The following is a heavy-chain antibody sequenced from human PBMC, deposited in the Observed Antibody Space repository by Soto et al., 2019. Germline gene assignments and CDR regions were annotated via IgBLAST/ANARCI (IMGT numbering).Heavy chain of an antibody. CDR3: AKACSGGSCYHF. CDR1: GFTFSSYG. J-gene: IGHJ4*02. D-gene: IGHD2-15*01. Sequence: QVQLVESGGGVVQPGRSLRLSCAASGFTFSSYGMHWVRQAPGKGLEWVAVISYDGSNKYYADSMKGRFTISRDNSKNTLYLQMNSLRAEDTAVYYCAKACSGGSCYHFWGQGTLVTVSS. V-gene: IGHV3-30*18. CDR2: ISYDGSNK.